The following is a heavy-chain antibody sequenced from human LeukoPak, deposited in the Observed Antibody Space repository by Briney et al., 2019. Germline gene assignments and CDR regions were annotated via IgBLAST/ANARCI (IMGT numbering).Heavy chain of an antibody. D-gene: IGHD2-15*01. CDR1: GGSFSGYY. Sequence: SETLSLTCAVYGGSFSGYYWSWIRQPPGKGLEWIGEINHSGSTNYNPSLKSRVTISVDTSKNQFSLKLSSVTAADTAVYYCARGIGYCSGGSCYSAVPRHYYYYMDVWGKGTTVTVSS. CDR3: ARGIGYCSGGSCYSAVPRHYYYYMDV. J-gene: IGHJ6*03. CDR2: INHSGST. V-gene: IGHV4-34*01.